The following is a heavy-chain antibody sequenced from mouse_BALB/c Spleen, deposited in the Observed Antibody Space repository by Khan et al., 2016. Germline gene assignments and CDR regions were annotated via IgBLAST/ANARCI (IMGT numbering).Heavy chain of an antibody. V-gene: IGHV14-1*02. CDR2: IDPENGNT. J-gene: IGHJ3*01. D-gene: IGHD2-1*01. CDR1: GFNIKDYY. CDR3: ARPDYGSYAWFGY. Sequence: VQLKQSGAELVRPGALVKLSCKASGFNIKDYYMHWVKQRPEQGLEWIGWIDPENGNTIYDPKFQGKSSITADTSSNTAYLQISSLTSEDTAVYCCARPDYGSYAWFGYWGQGTLVTVSA.